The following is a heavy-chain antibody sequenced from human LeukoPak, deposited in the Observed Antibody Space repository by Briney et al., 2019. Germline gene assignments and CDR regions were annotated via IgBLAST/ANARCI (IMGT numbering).Heavy chain of an antibody. CDR2: IYYSGST. Sequence: SETLSLTCTVSGGSISSYYWSWIRQPPGKGLEWIGYIYYSGSTNYNPSLKSRVTISVDTPKNQFSLKLSSVTAADTAVYYCARQISAYSGLNYWGQGTLVTVSS. V-gene: IGHV4-59*08. CDR1: GGSISSYY. D-gene: IGHD1-26*01. J-gene: IGHJ4*02. CDR3: ARQISAYSGLNY.